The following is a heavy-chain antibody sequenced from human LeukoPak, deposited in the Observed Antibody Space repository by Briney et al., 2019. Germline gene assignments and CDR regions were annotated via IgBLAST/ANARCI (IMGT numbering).Heavy chain of an antibody. D-gene: IGHD5-18*01. Sequence: ASVKVSCKASGGTFSSYAISWVRQAPGQGLKWMGRIIPIFGTANYAQKFQGRVTITTDESTGTAYMELSSLRSEDTAVYYCARDSGGERIQLWYFDYWGQGTLVTVSS. CDR1: GGTFSSYA. V-gene: IGHV1-69*05. J-gene: IGHJ4*02. CDR3: ARDSGGERIQLWYFDY. CDR2: IIPIFGTA.